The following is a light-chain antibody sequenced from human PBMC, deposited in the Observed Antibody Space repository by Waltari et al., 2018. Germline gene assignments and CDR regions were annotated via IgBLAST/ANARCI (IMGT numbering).Light chain of an antibody. V-gene: IGKV4-1*01. CDR2: WAS. CDR3: QQYYITPLS. CDR1: QSVLYSSDNRNY. J-gene: IGKJ4*01. Sequence: DIVMTQSPDSLAVSLGERATINCKSSQSVLYSSDNRNYLAWYQQKPGPPPNLLIYWASTRESGVPDRFSGSGSGTDFTLTISSLQAEDVAVYYCQQYYITPLSFGGGTKVEIK.